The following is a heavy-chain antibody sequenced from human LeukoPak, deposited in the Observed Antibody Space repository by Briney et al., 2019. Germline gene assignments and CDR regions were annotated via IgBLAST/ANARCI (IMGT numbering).Heavy chain of an antibody. CDR1: GGSFSGYY. V-gene: IGHV4-34*01. D-gene: IGHD6-13*01. Sequence: PSETLSLTCAIYGGSFSGYYWSWIRQPPGKGLEWIGEINHSGSTNYNPSLKSRVTISVDTSKNQFSLKLSSVTAADTAVYYCARHVHSSSWYWRPSYWFDPWGQGTLVTVSS. CDR2: INHSGST. J-gene: IGHJ5*02. CDR3: ARHVHSSSWYWRPSYWFDP.